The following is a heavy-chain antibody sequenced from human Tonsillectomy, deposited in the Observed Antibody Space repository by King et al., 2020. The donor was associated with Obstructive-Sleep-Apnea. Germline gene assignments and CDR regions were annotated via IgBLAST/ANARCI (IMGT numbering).Heavy chain of an antibody. J-gene: IGHJ4*02. CDR3: ARSPWFGERHFDY. CDR2: INHSGGT. V-gene: IGHV4-34*01. D-gene: IGHD3-10*01. CDR1: GGSFSGYY. Sequence: VQLQQWGAGLLKPSETLSLTCAVYGGSFSGYYWSWIRQPPGKGLEWIGEINHSGGTNYNPSLNSRVTISVDTSNNQFSLKLSSVTAADTAVYYCARSPWFGERHFDYWGQGTLVTVSS.